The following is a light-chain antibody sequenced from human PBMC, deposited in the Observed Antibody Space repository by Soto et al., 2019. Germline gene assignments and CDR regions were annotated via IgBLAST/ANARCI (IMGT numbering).Light chain of an antibody. J-gene: IGLJ3*02. CDR1: NSNIGAGSH. V-gene: IGLV1-40*01. CDR2: GNK. CDR3: QSFDNSLTHPV. Sequence: QSVLTQPPSVSGAPGQGVTISCTGSNSNIGAGSHVHWYQHFPGAAPRLLIYGNKNRPSGVPARFSASKSDTSASLAITGLQADDEADYYCQSFDNSLTHPVFGGGTKVTVL.